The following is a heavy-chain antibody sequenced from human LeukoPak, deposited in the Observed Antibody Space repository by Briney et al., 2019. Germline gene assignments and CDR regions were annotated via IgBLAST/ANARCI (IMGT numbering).Heavy chain of an antibody. J-gene: IGHJ4*02. CDR3: ARHYYGSGKGYFDY. Sequence: GESLKISFKGSGYPFTNYWIAWVRQMPGKGLQWMGIIYPGDSDTRYSPSFQGQVTISADKSISTAYLQWSSLKASDSAMYYCARHYYGSGKGYFDYWGQGTLVTVSS. D-gene: IGHD3-10*01. CDR1: GYPFTNYW. CDR2: IYPGDSDT. V-gene: IGHV5-51*01.